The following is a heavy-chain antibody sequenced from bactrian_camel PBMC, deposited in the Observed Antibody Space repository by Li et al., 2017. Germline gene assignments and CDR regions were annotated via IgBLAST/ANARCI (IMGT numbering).Heavy chain of an antibody. Sequence: HVQLVESGGGSVQAGGSLRLSCAASGYTLPMNMGWFRRLPGQEREGVAAIAGDGRTDYADSVKGRFTISRANAKTAVSLLMNSLKPEDTGVYYCVRDLLEKTVVAGNSPFGYWGQGTQVTVS. J-gene: IGHJ6*01. V-gene: IGHV3S53*01. CDR3: VRDLLEKTVVAGNSPFGY. CDR2: IAGDGRT. CDR1: GYTLPMN. D-gene: IGHD6*01.